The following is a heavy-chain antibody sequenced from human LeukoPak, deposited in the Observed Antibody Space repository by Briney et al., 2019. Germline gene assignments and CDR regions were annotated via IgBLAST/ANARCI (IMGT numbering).Heavy chain of an antibody. CDR2: INPSGGGT. J-gene: IGHJ5*02. V-gene: IGHV1-2*02. Sequence: ASVKVSCKASGYTFTSYYMHWVRQAPGQGLEWMGIINPSGGGTNYAQKFQGRVTMTRDTSISTAYMELSRLRSDDTAVYYCARNRDGYNSWGQGTLVTVSS. D-gene: IGHD5-24*01. CDR3: ARNRDGYNS. CDR1: GYTFTSYY.